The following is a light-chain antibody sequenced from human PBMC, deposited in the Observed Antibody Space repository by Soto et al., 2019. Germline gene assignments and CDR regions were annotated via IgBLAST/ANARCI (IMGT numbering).Light chain of an antibody. J-gene: IGKJ1*01. CDR2: GAS. V-gene: IGKV3-20*01. CDR3: QQYGTSPPT. Sequence: IVLTQSPGTLSLSPGERATLSCRTSQSVSSSYLAWYQQKPGQAPRLPIYGASSRATGIPGRFSGSGSGTDFTLTISRLEPEDFAVFYCQQYGTSPPTFGQGTKVDIK. CDR1: QSVSSSY.